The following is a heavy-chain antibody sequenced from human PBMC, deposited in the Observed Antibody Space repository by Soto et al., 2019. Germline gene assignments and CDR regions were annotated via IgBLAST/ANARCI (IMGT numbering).Heavy chain of an antibody. Sequence: PGESLKISCKGSGYSFTIYWISWVLQMPWKGLEWMGRIDPSDSYTNYSPSFQGHVTISADKSISTAYLQWSSLKLSSVTAADTAVYYCARLGSFYYYYGMDVWGQGTTVTVSS. CDR3: ARLGSFYYYYGMDV. V-gene: IGHV5-10-1*01. CDR1: GYSFTIYW. J-gene: IGHJ6*02. D-gene: IGHD3-16*01. CDR2: IDPSDSYT.